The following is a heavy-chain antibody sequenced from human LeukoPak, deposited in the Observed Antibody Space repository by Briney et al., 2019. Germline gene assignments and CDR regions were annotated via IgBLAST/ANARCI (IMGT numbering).Heavy chain of an antibody. J-gene: IGHJ3*02. CDR1: GFTFSGYW. CDR2: INADGSYT. Sequence: GGSLRLSCAASGFTFSGYWMHWVRQAPGKGLVWVSHINADGSYTTYADSVKGRFTISRDNAKNTLYLQMNSLRAEDTAAYYCARGYYGQALDIWGQGTMVTVSS. V-gene: IGHV3-74*01. D-gene: IGHD3-10*01. CDR3: ARGYYGQALDI.